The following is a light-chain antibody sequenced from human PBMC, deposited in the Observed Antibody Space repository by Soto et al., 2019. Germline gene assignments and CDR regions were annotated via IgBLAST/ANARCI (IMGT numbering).Light chain of an antibody. Sequence: QSVLTQPASVSGSPGQSITISCTGTSSDVGGYNYVSWYQQHPGKAPKLMIYDVSNRPSWVSNRFSGSKSGNTASLTISGIQAEDEADYYCSSYTSSSTVVFGGGTKLTVL. V-gene: IGLV2-14*01. CDR3: SSYTSSSTVV. J-gene: IGLJ2*01. CDR1: SSDVGGYNY. CDR2: DVS.